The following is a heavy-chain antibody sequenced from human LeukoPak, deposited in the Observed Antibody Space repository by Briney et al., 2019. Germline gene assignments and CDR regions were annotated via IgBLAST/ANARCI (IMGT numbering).Heavy chain of an antibody. CDR1: GFAFSSYG. Sequence: GRSLRLSCAASGFAFSSYGMHWVRQAPGKGLEWVAFISNDGSDKYYAESVKGRFTISRDNFKNTVLLQVNSLRAEDMAVYYCTKGRNSGYEYYYGMDVWGQGTTVTVSS. CDR2: ISNDGSDK. D-gene: IGHD5-12*01. J-gene: IGHJ6*02. V-gene: IGHV3-30*18. CDR3: TKGRNSGYEYYYGMDV.